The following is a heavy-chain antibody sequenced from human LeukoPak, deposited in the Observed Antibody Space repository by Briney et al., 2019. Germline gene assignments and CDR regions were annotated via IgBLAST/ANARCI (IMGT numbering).Heavy chain of an antibody. CDR3: ATIYIAAAGFDY. J-gene: IGHJ4*02. CDR2: MNPQSGDT. V-gene: IGHV1-8*01. CDR1: GYTFTSYD. D-gene: IGHD6-13*01. Sequence: ASVKVSCKASGYTFTSYDINWVRQATGQGLEWMGWMNPQSGDTDYAQKFQGRVTMTEDTSTDTAYMELSSLRSEDTAVYYCATIYIAAAGFDYWGQGTLVTVSS.